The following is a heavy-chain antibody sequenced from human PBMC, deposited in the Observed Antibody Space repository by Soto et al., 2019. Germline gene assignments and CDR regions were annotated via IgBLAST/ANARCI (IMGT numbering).Heavy chain of an antibody. CDR2: MNPNTGNS. D-gene: IGHD1-1*01. Sequence: ASVKVSCKASGYTFTSYDIYWVRQATGQGLEWMGWMNPNTGNSGYAQKFQGRVTVTSDTSINTVYMELSSLRSEDTAVYYCARRAETNGWNGFGADKYYFDFWGQGTLVTISS. J-gene: IGHJ4*02. CDR3: ARRAETNGWNGFGADKYYFDF. CDR1: GYTFTSYD. V-gene: IGHV1-8*01.